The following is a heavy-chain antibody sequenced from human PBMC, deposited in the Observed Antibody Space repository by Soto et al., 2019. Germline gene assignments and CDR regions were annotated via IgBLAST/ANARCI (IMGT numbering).Heavy chain of an antibody. Sequence: SETLSLTCTVSGFSMTSGAYSWNWIRQRPGKGLEWIGNIYYSGSTHYNPSLKSRVTISVDTSKNQFSLNLSSVTAADTALYYCARHNSGSYFRFDYWGQGTLVTAPQ. CDR1: GFSMTSGAYS. CDR2: IYYSGST. V-gene: IGHV4-31*03. CDR3: ARHNSGSYFRFDY. D-gene: IGHD1-26*01. J-gene: IGHJ4*02.